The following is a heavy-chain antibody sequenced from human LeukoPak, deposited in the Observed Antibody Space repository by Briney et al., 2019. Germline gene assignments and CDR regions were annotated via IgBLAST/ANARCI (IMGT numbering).Heavy chain of an antibody. J-gene: IGHJ4*02. Sequence: GGSLRLSCAASGFTFSSYAMSWVRQAPGKGLEWVSALSGSGASTYYADSVKGRFTISRDNSKNTLYLQMNSLRAEDTAVYYCAKDQSYGFDYWGQGTLVTVSS. D-gene: IGHD5-18*01. CDR2: LSGSGAST. CDR3: AKDQSYGFDY. CDR1: GFTFSSYA. V-gene: IGHV3-23*01.